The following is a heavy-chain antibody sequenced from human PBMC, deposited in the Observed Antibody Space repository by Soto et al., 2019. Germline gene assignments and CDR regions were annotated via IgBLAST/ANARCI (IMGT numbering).Heavy chain of an antibody. CDR1: GFTIDDYA. Sequence: EVQLVECGGGLVQPGRSLRLSCVASGFTIDDYAMHWVRQAPGKGLEWVAGINWNSARRGYADSVKGRFIVSRDNAQNSLYLEMNSLRVEDTALYYYVEGTGYASGYFHFQRWGLRTLVTVSS. CDR2: INWNSARR. J-gene: IGHJ1*01. CDR3: VEGTGYASGYFHFQR. V-gene: IGHV3-9*01. D-gene: IGHD6-19*01.